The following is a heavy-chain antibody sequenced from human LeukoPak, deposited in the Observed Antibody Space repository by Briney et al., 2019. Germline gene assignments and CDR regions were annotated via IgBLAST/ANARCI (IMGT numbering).Heavy chain of an antibody. CDR3: ARDLIGAGNHDAFDL. D-gene: IGHD2/OR15-2a*01. Sequence: PGGSLRLSCAASGFTVSGSYMSWVRQAPGKDLEWVSVFYRGGATYYADSVKGRFTISRDSSKNTLFLQMNSLRAEDAALYYCARDLIGAGNHDAFDLWGRGTMVIVSS. CDR1: GFTVSGSY. V-gene: IGHV3-53*01. J-gene: IGHJ3*01. CDR2: FYRGGAT.